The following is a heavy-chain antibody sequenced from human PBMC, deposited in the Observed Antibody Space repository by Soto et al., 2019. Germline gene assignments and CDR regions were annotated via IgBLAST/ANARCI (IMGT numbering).Heavy chain of an antibody. CDR2: IYYSGST. CDR3: ARDFPRGDYYYYMDV. Sequence: ETLSLTCTVSGGSISSYYWSWIRQPPGKGLEWIGYIYYSGSTNYNPSLKSRVTISVDTSKNQFSLKLSSVTAADTAVYYCARDFPRGDYYYYMDVWGKGTTVTVSS. V-gene: IGHV4-59*01. D-gene: IGHD1-26*01. CDR1: GGSISSYY. J-gene: IGHJ6*03.